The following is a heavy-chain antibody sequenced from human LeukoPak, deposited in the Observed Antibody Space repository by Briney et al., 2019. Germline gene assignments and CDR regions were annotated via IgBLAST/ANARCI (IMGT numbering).Heavy chain of an antibody. V-gene: IGHV1-18*01. CDR2: ISVQNGNT. Sequence: ASVTVSCKASGYTFKSNGISWVRQAPGQGLEWMGWISVQNGNTFYAQKFQGRVTINTDTSTSTAYMELRSLTSDDTAVYYCARDTGDFWSGYFDYWGQGSLVTVSS. D-gene: IGHD3-3*01. CDR3: ARDTGDFWSGYFDY. J-gene: IGHJ4*02. CDR1: GYTFKSNG.